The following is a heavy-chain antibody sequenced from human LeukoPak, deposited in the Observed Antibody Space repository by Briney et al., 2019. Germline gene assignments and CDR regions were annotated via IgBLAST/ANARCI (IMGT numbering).Heavy chain of an antibody. V-gene: IGHV3-7*01. CDR1: GFTLSNYW. D-gene: IGHD3-10*01. CDR3: VRGGMVRRVMGAFDI. Sequence: PGGSLRLSCAASGFTLSNYWMSWVRQAPGKGLGWVANIKQDGSEKYYVDSVKGRFTVSRDNAKNSLYLQINSLRAEDTAVFYCVRGGMVRRVMGAFDIWGQGTLVTVSS. J-gene: IGHJ3*02. CDR2: IKQDGSEK.